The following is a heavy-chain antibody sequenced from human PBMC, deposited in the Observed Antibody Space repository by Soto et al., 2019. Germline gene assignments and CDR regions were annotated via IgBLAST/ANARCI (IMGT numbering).Heavy chain of an antibody. J-gene: IGHJ4*02. D-gene: IGHD2-15*01. CDR1: GGTFSSYT. CDR2: IIPILGIA. Sequence: QVQLVQSGAEVKKPGSSVKVSCKASGGTFSSYTISWVRQAPGQGLEWMGRIIPILGIANYAQKFQGRVTITADKSTSTAYMELSSLRSEDTAVYYCARSCSGGSCGYWGQGTLVTVSS. CDR3: ARSCSGGSCGY. V-gene: IGHV1-69*02.